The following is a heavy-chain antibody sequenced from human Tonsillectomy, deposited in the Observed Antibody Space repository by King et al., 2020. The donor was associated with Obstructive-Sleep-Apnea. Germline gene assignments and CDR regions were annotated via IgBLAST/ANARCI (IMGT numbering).Heavy chain of an antibody. Sequence: LQLQESGPALVKPSETLSLTCTVSGDSISTRYYWSWIRQPPGKGLEWIGSIYYSGCTYYNPSLKSRVTISVDTSKNQFSLNLSSVTAADTAVFYCARGPSLGEENDYWGQGTLVTVSS. CDR3: ARGPSLGEENDY. CDR1: GDSISTRYY. D-gene: IGHD2-21*01. J-gene: IGHJ4*02. V-gene: IGHV4-39*07. CDR2: IYYSGCT.